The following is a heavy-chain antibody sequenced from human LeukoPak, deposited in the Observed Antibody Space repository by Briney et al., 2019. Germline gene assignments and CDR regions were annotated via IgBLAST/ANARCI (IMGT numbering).Heavy chain of an antibody. J-gene: IGHJ5*02. CDR2: IRYDGDNK. CDR1: GFTFSTFA. D-gene: IGHD2-15*01. CDR3: ARERYNWFDP. Sequence: GGSLRLSCAASGFTFSTFAMHWVRQAPGKGLEWMAFIRYDGDNKRYADSVEGRFTVSRDNSDNTLYLQMNSLRAEDTAVYYCARERYNWFDPWGQGTLVTVSS. V-gene: IGHV3-30*02.